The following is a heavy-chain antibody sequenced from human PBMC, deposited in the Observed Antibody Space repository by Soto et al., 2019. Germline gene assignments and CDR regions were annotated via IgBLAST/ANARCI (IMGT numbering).Heavy chain of an antibody. CDR3: ARPSNTGWDIIFGGPIVLGTAFDL. D-gene: IGHD3-16*02. CDR1: GFTFDRYG. CDR2: ISWDSVTM. V-gene: IGHV3-9*01. Sequence: GGSLRLSCAASGFTFDRYGFHWVRQVPGKGLEWVAGISWDSVTMAYADSVKGRFAISRDTAKNSLYLEMNSLRAEDTALYYCARPSNTGWDIIFGGPIVLGTAFDLWGHGTMVTVSS. J-gene: IGHJ3*01.